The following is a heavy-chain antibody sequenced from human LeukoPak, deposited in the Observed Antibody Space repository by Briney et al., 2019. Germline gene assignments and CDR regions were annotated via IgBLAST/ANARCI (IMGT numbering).Heavy chain of an antibody. V-gene: IGHV3-23*01. D-gene: IGHD3-3*01. CDR2: ISGSGGST. J-gene: IGHJ4*02. CDR1: GFTFSSYA. Sequence: GGSLRLSCAASGFTFSSYAMSWVRQAPGKGLEWVSAISGSGGSTYYPDSVRGRFTISRDNAKNSLYLLMNNLRAEDTGVYYCARDRPTGASRVFLVQWGRGTLVTVSS. CDR3: ARDRPTGASRVFLVQ.